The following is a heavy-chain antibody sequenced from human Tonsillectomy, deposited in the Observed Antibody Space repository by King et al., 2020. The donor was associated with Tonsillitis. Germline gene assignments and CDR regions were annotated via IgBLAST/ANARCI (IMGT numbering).Heavy chain of an antibody. Sequence: QLVESGGGLIQPGGSLRXSCAAXGFTFSSYAMNWVRQAPGKXLEWVSGISGSGGSTYYADSVKGRFAIPRDNSKNTLYLQMNSXRAEDTAVYYCGKDRXXXSPHXMDVXGQGXTXTVSS. D-gene: IGHD3-3*01. CDR1: GFTFSSYA. CDR2: ISGSGGST. V-gene: IGHV3-23*04. CDR3: GKDRXXXSPHXMDV. J-gene: IGHJ6*02.